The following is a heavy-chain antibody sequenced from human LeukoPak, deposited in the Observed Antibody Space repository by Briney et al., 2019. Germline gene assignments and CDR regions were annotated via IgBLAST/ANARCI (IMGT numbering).Heavy chain of an antibody. CDR2: IFYSGHS. D-gene: IGHD6-25*01. CDR3: ARIDPLGFFDQ. V-gene: IGHV4-59*12. CDR1: GGFNSRYY. Sequence: PSETLSLACSVSGGFNSRYYWIWVRQPLGKGLEWLGHIFYSGHSNYNASLTSRIRMSVDTSKAQFSLELASVIAADTAVYYCARIDPLGFFDQWGPGILVTVSS. J-gene: IGHJ4*02.